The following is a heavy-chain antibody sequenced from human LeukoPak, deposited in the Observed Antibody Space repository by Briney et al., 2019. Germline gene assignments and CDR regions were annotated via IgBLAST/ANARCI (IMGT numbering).Heavy chain of an antibody. J-gene: IGHJ3*02. CDR1: GFTFSNYW. V-gene: IGHV3-7*01. CDR3: ARGGHSSSPTRRKDAFDI. D-gene: IGHD6-6*01. CDR2: IKQDGSEK. Sequence: QPGGPLRLSCVGSGFTFSNYWMSWVRQAPGKGLEWVANIKQDGSEKYYVDSVKGRFTISRDNAKNSLYLQMNSLRAEDTAVYYCARGGHSSSPTRRKDAFDIWGQGTMVTVSS.